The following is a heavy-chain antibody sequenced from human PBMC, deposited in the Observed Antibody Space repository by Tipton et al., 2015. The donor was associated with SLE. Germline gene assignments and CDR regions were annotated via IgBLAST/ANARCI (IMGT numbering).Heavy chain of an antibody. V-gene: IGHV4-59*01. J-gene: IGHJ5*02. CDR1: GGSISSYY. Sequence: LRLSCTVSGGSISSYYWSWIRQPPGKGLEWIGYVYYSGSTNYNPSLKRRVTISVDTSKNQFSLRLSSVSAADTAVYYCAGLQQRVGFDPWGQGTLVTVSS. CDR3: AGLQQRVGFDP. D-gene: IGHD6-13*01. CDR2: VYYSGST.